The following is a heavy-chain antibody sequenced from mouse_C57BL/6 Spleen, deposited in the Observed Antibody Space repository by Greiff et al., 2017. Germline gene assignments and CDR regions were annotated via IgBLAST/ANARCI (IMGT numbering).Heavy chain of an antibody. CDR2: ISYDGSN. CDR1: GYSITSGYY. Sequence: EVQLVESGPGLVKPSQSLSLTCSVTGYSITSGYYWNWIRQFPGNKLEWMGYISYDGSNNYNPSLKNRISITRDTSKNQFFLKLNSVTTEDTATYYCARQLRLYYFDYWGQGTTLTVSS. V-gene: IGHV3-6*01. CDR3: ARQLRLYYFDY. J-gene: IGHJ2*01. D-gene: IGHD3-2*02.